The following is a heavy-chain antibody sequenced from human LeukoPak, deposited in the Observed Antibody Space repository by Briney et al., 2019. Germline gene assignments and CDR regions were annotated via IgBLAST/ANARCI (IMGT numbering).Heavy chain of an antibody. CDR3: ARVWGRIAAAGTYYYYYYMDV. CDR2: INPNSGGT. Sequence: GASVKVSCKASGYTFTGYYMHWVRQAPGQGLEWMGWINPNSGGTNYAQKFQGRVTMTRDTSISTAYMELSRLRSDDTAVYYCARVWGRIAAAGTYYYYYYMDVWGKGTTVTVSS. V-gene: IGHV1-2*02. J-gene: IGHJ6*03. CDR1: GYTFTGYY. D-gene: IGHD6-13*01.